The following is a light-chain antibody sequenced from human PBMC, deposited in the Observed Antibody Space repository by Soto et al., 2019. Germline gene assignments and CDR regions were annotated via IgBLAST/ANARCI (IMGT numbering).Light chain of an antibody. Sequence: QSVLTQPASVSGSPGQSITISCTGTSSDVGGYNYVSWYQQYPGKAPKVMIYEVSNRPSGVSNRFSGSRSGNTASLTISGLQAEDEADYYCSSYTSSSPLYVFGTGTKLTVL. V-gene: IGLV2-14*01. CDR2: EVS. CDR1: SSDVGGYNY. J-gene: IGLJ1*01. CDR3: SSYTSSSPLYV.